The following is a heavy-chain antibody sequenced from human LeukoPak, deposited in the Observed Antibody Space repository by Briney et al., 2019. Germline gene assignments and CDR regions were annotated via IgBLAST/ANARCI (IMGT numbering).Heavy chain of an antibody. V-gene: IGHV3-30-3*01. D-gene: IGHD1-26*01. J-gene: IGHJ4*02. CDR2: LSWDGNIK. Sequence: GGSLRLSCAASGFTFSSHAMHWVRQAPGKGLEWVSFLSWDGNIKYYTDSVKGRFTSSRDNSRNTLCLQMNSLGPQDTAVYYCARDISGGYSFDYWGQGTLVTVSS. CDR1: GFTFSSHA. CDR3: ARDISGGYSFDY.